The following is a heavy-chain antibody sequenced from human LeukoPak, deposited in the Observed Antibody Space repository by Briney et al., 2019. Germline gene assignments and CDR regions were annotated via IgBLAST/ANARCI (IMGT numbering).Heavy chain of an antibody. CDR3: ARHIVVVPAATSGMDV. CDR1: GFTFSSYG. V-gene: IGHV3-33*01. D-gene: IGHD2-2*01. Sequence: GGSLRVSCAASGFTFSSYGMHWVRQAPGKGLLWVAVIWYDGSNKYYADSVKGRFTISRDNSKNTLYLQMNSLRAEDTAVYYCARHIVVVPAATSGMDVWGKGTTVTVSS. CDR2: IWYDGSNK. J-gene: IGHJ6*04.